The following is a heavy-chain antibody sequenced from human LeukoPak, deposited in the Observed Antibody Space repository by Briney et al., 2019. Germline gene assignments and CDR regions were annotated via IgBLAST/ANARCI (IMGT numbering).Heavy chain of an antibody. Sequence: SQTLSLTCTVSGGSISSGGYYWSWIRQHPGKGLEWIGYIYYSGSTYYNPSLKSRVTISVDTSKNQFSLKLSSVTAADTAVYYCARGSWAAFDIWGQGTMVTVSS. J-gene: IGHJ3*02. CDR3: ARGSWAAFDI. CDR1: GGSISSGGYY. CDR2: IYYSGST. D-gene: IGHD7-27*01. V-gene: IGHV4-31*03.